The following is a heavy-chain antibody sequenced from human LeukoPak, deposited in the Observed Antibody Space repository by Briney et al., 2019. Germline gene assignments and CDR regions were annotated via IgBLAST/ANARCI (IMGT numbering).Heavy chain of an antibody. CDR2: ISAYNGNT. CDR1: GYTFTSYG. Sequence: ASVKVSCKASGYTFTSYGIGRVRQAPGQGLEWMGWISAYNGNTNYAQKLQGRVTMTTDTSTSTAYMELRSLRSDDTAVYYCARDRYYDSSGYSATWGQGTLVTVSS. CDR3: ARDRYYDSSGYSAT. J-gene: IGHJ4*02. V-gene: IGHV1-18*01. D-gene: IGHD3-22*01.